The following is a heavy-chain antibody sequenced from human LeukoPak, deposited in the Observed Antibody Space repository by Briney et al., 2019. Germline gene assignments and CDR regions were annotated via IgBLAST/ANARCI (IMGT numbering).Heavy chain of an antibody. CDR1: GFTFSSYA. CDR2: ISYDGSNK. D-gene: IGHD5-24*01. V-gene: IGHV3-30*04. J-gene: IGHJ4*02. CDR3: ARDPGRWLLKYVFDY. Sequence: PGGSLRLSCAAFGFTFSSYAMHWVRQAPGKGLEWVAVISYDGSNKYYADSVKGRFTISRDNSKNTLYLQMNSLRAEDTAVYYCARDPGRWLLKYVFDYWGQGTLVTVSS.